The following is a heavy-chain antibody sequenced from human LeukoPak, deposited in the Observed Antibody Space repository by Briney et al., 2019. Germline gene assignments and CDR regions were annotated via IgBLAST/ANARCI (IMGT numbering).Heavy chain of an antibody. V-gene: IGHV4-4*02. J-gene: IGHJ6*02. D-gene: IGHD3-10*01. CDR1: GGSISSSNW. CDR2: IYHSGST. Sequence: PSETLSLTCAVSGGSISSSNWWSWVRQPPGKGLEWIGEIYHSGSTNYNPSLKSRVTISVDKSKNQFSLKLSSVTAADTAVYYCALGVISYCYGMDVWGQGTTVTVSS. CDR3: ALGVISYCYGMDV.